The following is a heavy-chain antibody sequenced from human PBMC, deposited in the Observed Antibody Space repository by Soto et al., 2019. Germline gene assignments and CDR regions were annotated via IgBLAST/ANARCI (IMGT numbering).Heavy chain of an antibody. Sequence: GGSLRLSCASSGFTFSSYSMNWVRQAPGKGLEWVSSISSSSSYIYYADSVKGRFTISRDNAKNSLYLQMNSLRAEDTAVYYCARAGATVTNFDYWGQGTLVTVSS. D-gene: IGHD4-17*01. CDR2: ISSSSSYI. CDR1: GFTFSSYS. J-gene: IGHJ4*02. V-gene: IGHV3-21*01. CDR3: ARAGATVTNFDY.